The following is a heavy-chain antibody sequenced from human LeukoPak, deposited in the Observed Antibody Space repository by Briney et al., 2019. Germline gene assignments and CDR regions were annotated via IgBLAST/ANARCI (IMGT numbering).Heavy chain of an antibody. CDR3: ARDTVMTTMGYYYYYMDV. CDR1: GGSIRSYY. CDR2: IYYSGST. Sequence: SETLSLTCTVSGGSIRSYYWSWIRQPPGKGLEWIGYIYYSGSTNYNPSLKSRVTISVDTSKNQLSLKLGSVTAADTAVYYCARDTVMTTMGYYYYYMDVWGKGTTVTISS. J-gene: IGHJ6*03. V-gene: IGHV4-59*01. D-gene: IGHD4-23*01.